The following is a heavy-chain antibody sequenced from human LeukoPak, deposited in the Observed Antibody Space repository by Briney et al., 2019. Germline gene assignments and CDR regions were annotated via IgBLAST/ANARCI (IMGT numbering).Heavy chain of an antibody. V-gene: IGHV4-34*09. Sequence: SETLSLTCAVYGGSFSDYYWSWIRQPPGKGLEWIGEINHSGSTNYNPSLKSRVTISVDTSKNQFSLKLSSVTAADTAVYYCASARSFVVVPAAIYYYYGMDVWGQGTTVTVSS. D-gene: IGHD2-2*01. CDR3: ASARSFVVVPAAIYYYYGMDV. J-gene: IGHJ6*02. CDR1: GGSFSDYY. CDR2: INHSGST.